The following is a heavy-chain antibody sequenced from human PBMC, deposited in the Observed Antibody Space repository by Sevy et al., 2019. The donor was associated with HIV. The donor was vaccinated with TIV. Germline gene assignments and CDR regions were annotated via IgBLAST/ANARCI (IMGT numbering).Heavy chain of an antibody. Sequence: GGSLRLSCAASGFTFSSYAMHWVRQAPGKGLEWVAVISYDGSNKYYADSVKGRFTISRDNSKNTLYLQMNSLRAEDTAVYYCARSPRLLGYCSGGRCLQYYYGMDVWGQGTTVTVSS. CDR3: ARSPRLLGYCSGGRCLQYYYGMDV. J-gene: IGHJ6*02. V-gene: IGHV3-30-3*01. D-gene: IGHD2-15*01. CDR1: GFTFSSYA. CDR2: ISYDGSNK.